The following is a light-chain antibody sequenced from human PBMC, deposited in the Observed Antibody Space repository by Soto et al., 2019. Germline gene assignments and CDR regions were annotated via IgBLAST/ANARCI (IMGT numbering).Light chain of an antibody. J-gene: IGKJ5*01. CDR1: QSISSSY. V-gene: IGKV3-20*01. CDR3: QQYGSSPPIT. Sequence: EIVMTQSPATLSVSPGERATLSCSAIQSISSSYLGWYQQKPGQAPMLLIYGTFSRATGIPDRCSGSGSGTDFTLTISRLEPEDFAVYYCQQYGSSPPITFGQGTRLEI. CDR2: GTF.